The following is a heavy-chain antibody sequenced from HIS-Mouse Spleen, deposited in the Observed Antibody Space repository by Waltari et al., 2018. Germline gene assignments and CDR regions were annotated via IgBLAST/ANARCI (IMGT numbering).Heavy chain of an antibody. CDR3: AKDRQWLVRIYFDY. Sequence: EVQLLESGGGLVQPGGSLSLSWSASGFPFSSYALSSVRQAPGKGLEWVSAISGSGGSTYYADSVKGRFTISRDNSKNTLYLQMNSLRAEDTAVYYCAKDRQWLVRIYFDYWGQGTLVTVSS. CDR2: ISGSGGST. CDR1: GFPFSSYA. V-gene: IGHV3-23*01. D-gene: IGHD6-19*01. J-gene: IGHJ4*02.